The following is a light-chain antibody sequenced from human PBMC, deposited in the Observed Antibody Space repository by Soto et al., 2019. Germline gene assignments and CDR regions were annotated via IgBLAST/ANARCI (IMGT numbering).Light chain of an antibody. Sequence: DIVMTQSPLSLPVTPGEPASISCRSSQSLLHSNGYNYLDWYLQKPGQSPQLLIYLGSNRASGVHDRFSGSGSGTDFTLKISRVEAEDVGVYYCMQALQTPLTFGQGTKVEIK. CDR1: QSLLHSNGYNY. V-gene: IGKV2-28*01. J-gene: IGKJ1*01. CDR2: LGS. CDR3: MQALQTPLT.